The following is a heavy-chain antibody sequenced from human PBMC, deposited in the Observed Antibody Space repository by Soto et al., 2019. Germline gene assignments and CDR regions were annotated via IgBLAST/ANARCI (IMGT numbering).Heavy chain of an antibody. D-gene: IGHD3-3*01. CDR1: GFSLTTSGVG. CDR3: VHRRAIFGVVYGLDV. CDR2: IYWDDDK. J-gene: IGHJ6*02. V-gene: IGHV2-5*02. Sequence: SGPTLVNPTQTLTLTCTFSGFSLTTSGVGVGWIRQPPGKALEWLALIYWDDDKRYSPSLKSRLTITKDTSKNQVVLTMTNMDPVDTGTYYFVHRRAIFGVVYGLDVWGQGTTVTVSS.